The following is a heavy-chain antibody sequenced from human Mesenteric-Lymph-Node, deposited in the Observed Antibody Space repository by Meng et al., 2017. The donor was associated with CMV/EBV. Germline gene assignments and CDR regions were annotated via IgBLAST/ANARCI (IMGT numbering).Heavy chain of an antibody. Sequence: GESLKISCAASGFTFNSYWMHWVRQPPGRGLLWVSHISGGGSSTNYADSVKGRFTISRDNAKNTLYLQLNSLRAEDTAVYYCVRTTGDYGDWDHWGQGTLVTV. CDR3: VRTTGDYGDWDH. J-gene: IGHJ4*02. V-gene: IGHV3-74*01. CDR1: GFTFNSYW. CDR2: ISGGGSST. D-gene: IGHD7-27*01.